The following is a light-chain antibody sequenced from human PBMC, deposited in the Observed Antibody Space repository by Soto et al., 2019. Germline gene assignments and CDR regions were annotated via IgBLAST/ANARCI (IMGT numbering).Light chain of an antibody. Sequence: EIVLTQSPGTLSLSPGERATLSCRASPSVSSSYLAWYQQKPGQAPRLLIYGASTRATGIPARFSGSGSGTDFTLTISRLEPEDFAVYYCQQYGSSSWTFGQGTKVDIK. CDR2: GAS. V-gene: IGKV3-20*01. CDR1: PSVSSSY. J-gene: IGKJ1*01. CDR3: QQYGSSSWT.